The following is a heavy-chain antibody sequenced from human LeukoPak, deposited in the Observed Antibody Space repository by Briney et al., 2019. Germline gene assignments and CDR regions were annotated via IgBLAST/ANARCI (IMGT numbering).Heavy chain of an antibody. D-gene: IGHD3-10*01. Sequence: GGSLRLSCAASGFTFSSYWMHWVRQAPGKGLVWVSRINSDGSSTSYADSVKGRFTISRDNANNTLYLQMNSLRAEDTAVYYCARVLPPYYYGSGSYYKDLFDYWGQGTLVTVSS. CDR2: INSDGSST. CDR3: ARVLPPYYYGSGSYYKDLFDY. V-gene: IGHV3-74*01. CDR1: GFTFSSYW. J-gene: IGHJ4*02.